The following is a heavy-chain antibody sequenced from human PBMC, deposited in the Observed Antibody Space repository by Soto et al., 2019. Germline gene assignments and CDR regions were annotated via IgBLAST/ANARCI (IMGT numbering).Heavy chain of an antibody. CDR3: ARSIVVVTALDY. Sequence: ASVKVSCKASGYTFTSYDINWVRQATGQGLEWMGWMNPNSGNTGYAQKFQGRVTITRDTSASTAYMELSSLRSEDTAVYYCARSIVVVTALDYWGQGTLVTVSS. D-gene: IGHD2-21*02. CDR2: MNPNSGNT. J-gene: IGHJ4*02. V-gene: IGHV1-8*01. CDR1: GYTFTSYD.